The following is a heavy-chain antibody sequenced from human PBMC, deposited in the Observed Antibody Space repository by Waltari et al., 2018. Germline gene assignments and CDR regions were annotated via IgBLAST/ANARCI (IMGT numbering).Heavy chain of an antibody. CDR1: GYTFTGYE. V-gene: IGHV1-2*06. CDR2: INPNSGGT. CDR3: ARDSDFWSGLNWFDP. Sequence: QVQLVQSGAEVKKPGASVKVSCKASGYTFTGYEMHWGGQAPGQGLEWMGRINPNSGGTNYAQKFQGRVTMTRDTSISTAYMELSRLRSDDTAVYYCARDSDFWSGLNWFDPWGQGTLVTVSS. D-gene: IGHD3-3*01. J-gene: IGHJ5*02.